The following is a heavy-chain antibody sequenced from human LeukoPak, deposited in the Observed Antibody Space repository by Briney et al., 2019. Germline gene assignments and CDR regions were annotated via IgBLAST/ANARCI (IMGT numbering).Heavy chain of an antibody. D-gene: IGHD3-22*01. CDR2: IYYSGST. Sequence: PSETLSLTCTVSGGSISSYYRSWIRQPPGKGLEWIGYIYYSGSTNYNPSLKSRVTISVDTSKNQFSLKLSSVTAADTAVYYCARDSPYYDSSGYYSGYYYYMDVWGKGTTVTVSS. J-gene: IGHJ6*03. V-gene: IGHV4-59*01. CDR3: ARDSPYYDSSGYYSGYYYYMDV. CDR1: GGSISSYY.